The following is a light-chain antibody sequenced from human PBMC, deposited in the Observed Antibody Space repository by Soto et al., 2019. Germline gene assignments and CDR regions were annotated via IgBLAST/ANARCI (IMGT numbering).Light chain of an antibody. J-gene: IGKJ2*01. CDR1: ETVSRSY. Sequence: EIVLTQSPGTMSLSPGQRVTLSCRASETVSRSYLAWYQQTPGQAPRLLIYDASTRASGIPDRFSGSGSGTDFSLTISRLEPEDFAVYYFQQFVESPYTFGQGTKLEIK. CDR2: DAS. V-gene: IGKV3-20*01. CDR3: QQFVESPYT.